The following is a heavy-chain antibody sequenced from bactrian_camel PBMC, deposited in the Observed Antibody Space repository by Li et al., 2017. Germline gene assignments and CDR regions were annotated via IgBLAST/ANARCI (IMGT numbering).Heavy chain of an antibody. V-gene: IGHV3-2*01. CDR1: GFTFSTYW. J-gene: IGHJ6*01. CDR2: IDSAGTKT. CDR3: VTGSAGGY. Sequence: HVQLVESGGGLVQPGGSLRHSCAASGFTFSTYWMSWVRQAPGKGLEWVSTIDSAGTKTYYVDSVKGRFTISRDNAKNTVYLRMNSLKSEDTALYYCVTGSAGGYWGQGTQVTVS.